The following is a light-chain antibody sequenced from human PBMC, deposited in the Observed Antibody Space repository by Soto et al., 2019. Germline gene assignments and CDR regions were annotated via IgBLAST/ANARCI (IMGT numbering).Light chain of an antibody. J-gene: IGKJ2*01. CDR1: QTLRRTY. V-gene: IGKV3-20*01. CDR3: HQYDNAPQT. CDR2: GAS. Sequence: EIVLMQSPGTLSLYPGERATLSCRASQTLRRTYIAWYQQKPGQAPRVLIYGASKRATGIPDRFSGSGSGTDFSLTISRLEPEDFAVYYCHQYDNAPQTYGQGTKVDIK.